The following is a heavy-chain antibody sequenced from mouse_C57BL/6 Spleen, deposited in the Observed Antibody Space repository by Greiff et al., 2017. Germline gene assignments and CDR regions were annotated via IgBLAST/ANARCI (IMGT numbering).Heavy chain of an antibody. D-gene: IGHD1-1*01. V-gene: IGHV1-69*01. CDR1: GYTFPRYW. CDR2: IDPSDSYT. CDR3: ARRITTVVLDAMDD. Sequence: QVQLQQPGAELVMPGASVKLSCKASGYTFPRYWMHWVKQRPGQGLEWIGEIDPSDSYTNYHQKFKGKSTLTVDKSSSTAYMQLSSLTSEDAAVYYCARRITTVVLDAMDDWGQGTSVTVSS. J-gene: IGHJ4*01.